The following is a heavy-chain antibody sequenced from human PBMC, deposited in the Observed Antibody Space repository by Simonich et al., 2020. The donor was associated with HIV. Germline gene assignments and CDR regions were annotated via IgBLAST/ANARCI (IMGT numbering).Heavy chain of an antibody. J-gene: IGHJ4*02. V-gene: IGHV3-7*01. CDR3: ARGRGLRLGELSLGAY. Sequence: EVQLVESGGGLVQPGGSLRLSCAASGFTFSSYWMSWVRQAPGKGLGWVANIKEDGREKYYVDSVKGRFTIPIDNSKNPLYLQRNRLRAEDTAVYYCARGRGLRLGELSLGAYWGQGTLVTVSS. CDR1: GFTFSSYW. D-gene: IGHD3-16*02. CDR2: IKEDGREK.